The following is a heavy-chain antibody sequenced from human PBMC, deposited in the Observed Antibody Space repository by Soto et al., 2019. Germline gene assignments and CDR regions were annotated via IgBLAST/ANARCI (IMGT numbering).Heavy chain of an antibody. V-gene: IGHV3-64*01. D-gene: IGHD6-13*01. CDR1: GSTFGGYL. Sequence: EVQLVESGGGLVQPGGSLRLSCAASGSTFGGYLMPWFRQAQGKGLEYVSPISTNGDSTFYANSVKGRFTISRDNSKNTLYLQMGSLRAEDMGVYYCAREGMSRPRWVFDYWGQGTLVTASS. CDR3: AREGMSRPRWVFDY. CDR2: ISTNGDST. J-gene: IGHJ4*02.